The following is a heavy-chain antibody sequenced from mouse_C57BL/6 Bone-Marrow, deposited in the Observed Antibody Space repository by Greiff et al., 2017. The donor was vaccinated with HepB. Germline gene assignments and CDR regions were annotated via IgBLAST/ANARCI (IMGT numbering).Heavy chain of an antibody. CDR2: IRNKANGYTT. D-gene: IGHD4-1*01. Sequence: EVQRVESGGGLVQPGGSLSLSCAASGFTFTDYYMSWVRQPPGKALEWLGFIRNKANGYTTEYSASVKGRFTISRDNSQLILYLQMNALRAEDSATYYCARYELTGTGFDYWGQGTTLTVSS. CDR1: GFTFTDYY. CDR3: ARYELTGTGFDY. V-gene: IGHV7-3*01. J-gene: IGHJ2*01.